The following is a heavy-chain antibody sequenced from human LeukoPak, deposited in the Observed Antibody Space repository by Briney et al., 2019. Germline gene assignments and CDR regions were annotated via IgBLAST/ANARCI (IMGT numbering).Heavy chain of an antibody. V-gene: IGHV3-21*01. CDR1: GFTFTSYS. D-gene: IGHD6-13*01. J-gene: IGHJ4*02. CDR2: LSGSSSYI. CDR3: ARRGQQLIYFDY. Sequence: GGSLRLSCAASGFTFTSYSMSWVRQAPGKGLEWVSSLSGSSSYIYYADSVKGRFTISRDNAKNSLYLQMNSLRAEDTAVYYCARRGQQLIYFDYWGQGTLVIVSS.